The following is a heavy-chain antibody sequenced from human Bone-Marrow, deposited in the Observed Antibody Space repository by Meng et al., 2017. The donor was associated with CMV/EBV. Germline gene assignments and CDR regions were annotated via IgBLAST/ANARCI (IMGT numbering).Heavy chain of an antibody. CDR3: AKYSGSYYAYYFDY. CDR2: IYYSGST. V-gene: IGHV4-39*07. D-gene: IGHD1-26*01. Sequence: SETLSLTCTVSGGSISSSSYYWGWIRQPPGKGLEWIGSIYYSGSTYYNPSLKSRVTISVDTSKNQFSLKLSSVTAADTAVYYCAKYSGSYYAYYFDYWGQGTLVTASS. J-gene: IGHJ4*02. CDR1: GGSISSSSYY.